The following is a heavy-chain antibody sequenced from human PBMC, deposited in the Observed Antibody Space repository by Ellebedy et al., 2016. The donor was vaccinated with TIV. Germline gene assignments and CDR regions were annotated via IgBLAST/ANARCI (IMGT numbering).Heavy chain of an antibody. CDR1: GGSFSGYY. Sequence: MPSETLSLTCAVYGGSFSGYYWSWIRQPPGKGLEWIGEINHSGSTNYNPSLKSRVTISVDTSKNQFSLNLRSVTAADTAVFYCAGGERRWVGRIWKPYYTYDLDVWGQGTTVTVSS. V-gene: IGHV4-34*01. J-gene: IGHJ6*02. CDR2: INHSGST. D-gene: IGHD1-1*01. CDR3: AGGERRWVGRIWKPYYTYDLDV.